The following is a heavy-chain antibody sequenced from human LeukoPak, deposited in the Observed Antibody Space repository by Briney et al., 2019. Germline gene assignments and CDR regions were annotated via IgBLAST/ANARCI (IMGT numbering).Heavy chain of an antibody. D-gene: IGHD2-21*02. CDR2: IKQDGSEK. V-gene: IGHV3-7*01. CDR3: ARDPSGDAGYYYYYGMDV. Sequence: GGSLRLSCAASGFTFSSYWMSWVRQAPGKGLEWVANIKQDGSEKYYVDSVKGRFTISRDNAKNSLYLQMNSLRAEDTAMYYCARDPSGDAGYYYYYGMDVWGQGTTVTVSS. J-gene: IGHJ6*02. CDR1: GFTFSSYW.